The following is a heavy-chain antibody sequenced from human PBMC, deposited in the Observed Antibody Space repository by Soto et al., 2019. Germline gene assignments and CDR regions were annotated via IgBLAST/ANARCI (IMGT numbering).Heavy chain of an antibody. CDR2: IYYSGST. Sequence: QGQLQESGPGLVKPSQTLSLTCTVSGGSISSGGYYWSWIRQHPGKGLEWIGSIYYSGSTYYNPSLKSRVTISVDTSKNQFSLKLSSVTAADTAVYYCAREGRNYEDYYYYYGMDVWGQGTTVTVSS. D-gene: IGHD1-7*01. CDR3: AREGRNYEDYYYYYGMDV. V-gene: IGHV4-31*03. CDR1: GGSISSGGYY. J-gene: IGHJ6*02.